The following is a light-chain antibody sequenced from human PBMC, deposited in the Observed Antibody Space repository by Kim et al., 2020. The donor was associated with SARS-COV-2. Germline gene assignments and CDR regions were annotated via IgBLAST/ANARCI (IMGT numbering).Light chain of an antibody. V-gene: IGKV1-5*03. CDR2: KAY. CDR3: QQYSSYYRT. Sequence: ATVGDRVTITCRGSQSISTWLAWYQQKPGKGPKLLNYKAYRLESGVPSRFSDSGSGTEFTLTISSLQPDDFATYYCQQYSSYYRTFGQGTKVDIK. J-gene: IGKJ1*01. CDR1: QSISTW.